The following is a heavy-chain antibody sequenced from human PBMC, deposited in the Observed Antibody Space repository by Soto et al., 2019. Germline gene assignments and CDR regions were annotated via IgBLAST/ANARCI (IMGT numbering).Heavy chain of an antibody. D-gene: IGHD5-18*01. V-gene: IGHV1-69*04. Sequence: ASVKVSCKASGGTFSSYTISWVRQAPGQGLEWMGRIIPILGIANYAQKLQGRVTMTTNTSTSTAYMELSSLRSEDTAAYYCAREKNGYGLWPWGQGTLVTVSS. CDR2: IIPILGIA. J-gene: IGHJ5*02. CDR3: AREKNGYGLWP. CDR1: GGTFSSYT.